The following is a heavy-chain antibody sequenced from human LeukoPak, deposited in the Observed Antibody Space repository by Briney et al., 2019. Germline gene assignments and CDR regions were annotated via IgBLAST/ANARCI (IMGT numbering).Heavy chain of an antibody. J-gene: IGHJ4*02. CDR1: GGSISSYY. D-gene: IGHD3-22*01. CDR3: ARGYYDSSGYYRGSDY. V-gene: IGHV4-59*12. Sequence: SETLSLTCTVSGGSISSYYWSWIRQPPGKGLECIGYIYYSGSTNYNPSLKSRVTISVDTSKNQFSLKLSSVTAADTAVYYCARGYYDSSGYYRGSDYWGQGTLVTVSS. CDR2: IYYSGST.